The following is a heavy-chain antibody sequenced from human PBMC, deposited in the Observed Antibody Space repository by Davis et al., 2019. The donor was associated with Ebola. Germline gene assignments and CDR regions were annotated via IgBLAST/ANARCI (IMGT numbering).Heavy chain of an antibody. Sequence: ASVKVSCKASGYTFTGYYMHWVRQAPGQGLEWMGWINPNSGGTNYAQKFQGRVTMTRDTSISTAYMELSRLRSDDTAVYYCARPNLLSPGDQAYRWGMDVWGQGTTVTVSS. J-gene: IGHJ6*02. V-gene: IGHV1-2*02. CDR1: GYTFTGYY. CDR2: INPNSGGT. D-gene: IGHD5-24*01. CDR3: ARPNLLSPGDQAYRWGMDV.